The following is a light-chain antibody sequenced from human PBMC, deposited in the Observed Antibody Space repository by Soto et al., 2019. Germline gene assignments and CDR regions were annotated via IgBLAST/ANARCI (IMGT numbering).Light chain of an antibody. V-gene: IGLV2-8*01. CDR2: EVH. CDR3: SSYGGNDWV. CDR1: SSDVGGYNY. J-gene: IGLJ3*02. Sequence: QSALTQPPSASGSLGQSVTFSCTGTSSDVGGYNYVSWYQQHPGKAPKLIIYEVHKRPSGVPDRFSGSKSGNTASLTVSGLQAEDEADYPCSSYGGNDWVFGGGTKLTVL.